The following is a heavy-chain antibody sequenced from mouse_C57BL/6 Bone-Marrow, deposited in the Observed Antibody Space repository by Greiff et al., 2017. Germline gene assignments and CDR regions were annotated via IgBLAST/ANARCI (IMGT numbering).Heavy chain of an antibody. J-gene: IGHJ3*01. CDR3: ARERSGAWFAY. D-gene: IGHD4-1*01. CDR1: GYTFTSYW. CDR2: IHPNSGST. Sequence: QVQLQQPGAELVKPGASVKLSCKASGYTFTSYWMHWVKQRPGQGLEWIGLIHPNSGSTNYNEKFKSKATLTADKSSSTSYMHLSSLTSEDSAVYYCARERSGAWFAYWGQGTRVTVSA. V-gene: IGHV1-64*01.